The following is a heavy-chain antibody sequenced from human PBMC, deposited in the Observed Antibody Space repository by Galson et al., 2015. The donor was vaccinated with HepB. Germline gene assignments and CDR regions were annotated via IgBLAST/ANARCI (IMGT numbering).Heavy chain of an antibody. CDR2: INPNSGGT. J-gene: IGHJ4*02. Sequence: SVKVSCKASGYTFTGYYMHWVRQAPGQGLEWMGGINPNSGGTNYAQKVQGRVTMTRDTSISTAYMELSRLRSDDTAVYYCAREGVSYYYDSSGYYIYWGQVTLVTVSS. D-gene: IGHD3-22*01. CDR1: GYTFTGYY. V-gene: IGHV1-2*02. CDR3: AREGVSYYYDSSGYYIY.